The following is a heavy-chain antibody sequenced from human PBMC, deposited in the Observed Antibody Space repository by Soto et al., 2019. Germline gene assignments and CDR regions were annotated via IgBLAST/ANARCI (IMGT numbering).Heavy chain of an antibody. V-gene: IGHV4-59*01. CDR2: IYYSGST. D-gene: IGHD3-22*01. Sequence: PSETLSLTCTVSGGSISSYYWSWIRQPPGKGLEWIGYIYYSGSTNYNPSLKSRVTISVDTSKNQFSLKLSSVTAADTAVYYCARAIVEGPLFDYWGQGTLVTVSS. CDR3: ARAIVEGPLFDY. CDR1: GGSISSYY. J-gene: IGHJ4*02.